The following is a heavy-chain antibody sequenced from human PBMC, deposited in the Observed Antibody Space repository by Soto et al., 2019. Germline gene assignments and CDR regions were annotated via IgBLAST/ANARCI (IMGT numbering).Heavy chain of an antibody. V-gene: IGHV3-48*02. J-gene: IGHJ6*02. D-gene: IGHD3-10*01. CDR2: ISSSGSST. Sequence: PGGSLRLSCAASGFTFSNYVMSWVRQAPGKGLEWVSAISSSGSSTYYADSVKGRFTISRDNAKNSLYLQMNSLRDEDTAVYYCAREGVWFGEYGYYYYYGMDVWGQGTTVTVS. CDR1: GFTFSNYV. CDR3: AREGVWFGEYGYYYYYGMDV.